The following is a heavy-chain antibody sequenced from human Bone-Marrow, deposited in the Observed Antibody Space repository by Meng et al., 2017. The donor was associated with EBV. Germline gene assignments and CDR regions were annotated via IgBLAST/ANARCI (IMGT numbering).Heavy chain of an antibody. J-gene: IGHJ5*02. D-gene: IGHD6-25*01. CDR1: GGSFRGYY. V-gene: IGHV4-34*01. CDR3: ATQRRDTDWFDP. Sequence: QGPPPQWGACLCKPSETLSLTCAVYGGSFRGYYWTWIRQPPGKGLEWIGEINHSGSTNYTPSLKSRVTISVDTSKNQFSLKLSSVTAADTAVYYCATQRRDTDWFDPWGQGTLVTVSS. CDR2: INHSGST.